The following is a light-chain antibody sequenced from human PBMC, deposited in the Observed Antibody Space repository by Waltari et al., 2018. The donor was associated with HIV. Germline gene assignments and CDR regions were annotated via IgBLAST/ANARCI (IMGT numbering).Light chain of an antibody. Sequence: DSPMTQSPSTLFASVGDRVTITCRARRNIDNRMAWYQQKPGKVPTLLIYFASTLQRGVPWRFSGSGSGTEFTLTISSLQPDDFATYYCQGGNGYFGQGTKVEIK. J-gene: IGKJ2*01. CDR1: RNIDNR. CDR2: FAS. V-gene: IGKV1-5*03. CDR3: QGGNGY.